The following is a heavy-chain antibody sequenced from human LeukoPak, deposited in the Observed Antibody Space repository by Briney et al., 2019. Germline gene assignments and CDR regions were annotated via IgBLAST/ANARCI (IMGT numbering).Heavy chain of an antibody. J-gene: IGHJ4*02. CDR1: GFTFTTYA. V-gene: IGHV3-11*06. Sequence: GGSLRLSCAASGFTFTTYAMSWVRQAPGKGLEWVSYISSSSSYTNYADSVKGRFTISRNNAKNSLYLQMNSLRAKDTAVYYCARDIWDDYYGSGSYYSFDYWGQGTLVTVSS. D-gene: IGHD3-10*01. CDR3: ARDIWDDYYGSGSYYSFDY. CDR2: ISSSSSYT.